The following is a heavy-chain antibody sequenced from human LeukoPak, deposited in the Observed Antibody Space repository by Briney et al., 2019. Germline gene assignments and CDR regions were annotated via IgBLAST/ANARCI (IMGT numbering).Heavy chain of an antibody. J-gene: IGHJ4*02. CDR3: ARAGGSYSSGRYFDY. V-gene: IGHV3-7*01. Sequence: PGGSLRLSCAASGFTLSSYWMSWVRQAPGKGLEWVANIKQDGSEKYYVDSVKGRFTISRDNAKNSLYLQMNSLRAEDTAVYYCARAGGSYSSGRYFDYWGQGTLVTVSS. CDR2: IKQDGSEK. CDR1: GFTLSSYW. D-gene: IGHD6-19*01.